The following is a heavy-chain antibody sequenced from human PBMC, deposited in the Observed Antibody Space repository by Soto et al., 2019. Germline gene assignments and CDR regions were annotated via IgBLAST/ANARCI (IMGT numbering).Heavy chain of an antibody. CDR3: ARGLIAARHPYFDY. J-gene: IGHJ4*02. CDR1: GFTFSSYG. D-gene: IGHD6-6*01. Sequence: GSLRLSCAASGFTFSSYGMHWVRQAPGKGLEWVAVIWYDGSNKYYADSVKGRFTISRDNSKNTLYLQMNSLRAEDTAVYYCARGLIAARHPYFDYWGQGTLVTVSS. V-gene: IGHV3-33*01. CDR2: IWYDGSNK.